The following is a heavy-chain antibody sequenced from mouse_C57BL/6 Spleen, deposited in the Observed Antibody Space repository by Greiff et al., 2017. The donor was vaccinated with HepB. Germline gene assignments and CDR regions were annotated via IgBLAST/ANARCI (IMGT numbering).Heavy chain of an antibody. V-gene: IGHV5-12*01. D-gene: IGHD3-3*01. CDR3: ARRERDTWFAY. CDR2: ISNGGGST. J-gene: IGHJ3*01. CDR1: GFTFSDYY. Sequence: DVKLVESGGGLVQPGGSLKLSCAASGFTFSDYYMYWVRQTPEKRLEWVAYISNGGGSTYYPDTVKGRFTISRDNAKNTLYLQMSRLKSEDTAMNYCARRERDTWFAYWGQGTLVTVSA.